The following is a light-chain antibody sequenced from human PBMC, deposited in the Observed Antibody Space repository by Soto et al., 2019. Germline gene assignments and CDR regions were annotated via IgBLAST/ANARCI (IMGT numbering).Light chain of an antibody. CDR3: QQYNSGPIT. J-gene: IGKJ5*01. Sequence: IQMTQSPSSLSASVGDRVTLSFRASQSISNDLAWYQQQPGKVPRLLMYAASTRESGVPSRFSGSGSGTDFTLTISSLQPEDVAIYYCQQYNSGPITFGQGTRLEIK. V-gene: IGKV1-27*01. CDR2: AAS. CDR1: QSISND.